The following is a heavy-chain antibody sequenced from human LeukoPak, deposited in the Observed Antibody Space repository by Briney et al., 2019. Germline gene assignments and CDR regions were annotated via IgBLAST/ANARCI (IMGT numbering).Heavy chain of an antibody. D-gene: IGHD2-21*02. Sequence: SETLSLTCTVSGGSISSSSYYWGWIRQPPGKGLEWIGSIYYSGSTYYNPSLKSRVTISVDTSKNQFSLKLSSVTAADTAVYYCARHAPAYCGGDCYSFDYWGQGTLVTASS. CDR2: IYYSGST. J-gene: IGHJ4*02. V-gene: IGHV4-39*01. CDR3: ARHAPAYCGGDCYSFDY. CDR1: GGSISSSSYY.